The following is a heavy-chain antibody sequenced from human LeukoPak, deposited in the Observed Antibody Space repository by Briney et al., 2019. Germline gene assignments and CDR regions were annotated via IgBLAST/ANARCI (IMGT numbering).Heavy chain of an antibody. Sequence: GSLRLSCAASGFTVSSNYMSWVRQAPGKGLEWVSVIYSGGSTYYADSVKGRFTISRDNSKNTLYLQMNSLRAEDTAVYYCARDRPLYSSSWYAYFDYWGQGTLVTVSS. CDR3: ARDRPLYSSSWYAYFDY. J-gene: IGHJ4*02. D-gene: IGHD6-13*01. V-gene: IGHV3-66*01. CDR2: IYSGGST. CDR1: GFTVSSNY.